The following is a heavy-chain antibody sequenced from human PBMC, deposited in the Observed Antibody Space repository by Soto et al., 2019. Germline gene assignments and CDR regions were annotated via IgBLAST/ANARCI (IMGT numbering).Heavy chain of an antibody. CDR1: GDSSRSPTC. CDR2: LLHGGTT. CDR3: AYSTGWYRHDF. D-gene: IGHD6-19*01. J-gene: IGHJ3*01. Sequence: QVQLQESGPGLVKPSGTLSLTCAVSGDSSRSPTCWTWLRQTPGKGLEWIGDLLHGGTTNYNPSLKSRVTLSVDTSQNQFSLNLTSVTAADTALYYCAYSTGWYRHDFWGQGTAVTVSS. V-gene: IGHV4-4*02.